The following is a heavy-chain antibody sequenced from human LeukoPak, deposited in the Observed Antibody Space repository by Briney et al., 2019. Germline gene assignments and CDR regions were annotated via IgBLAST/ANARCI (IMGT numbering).Heavy chain of an antibody. D-gene: IGHD1-26*01. CDR1: GFTFSSYA. J-gene: IGHJ4*02. CDR3: ARLDAGLLH. CDR2: ISGSGGST. V-gene: IGHV3-23*01. Sequence: GGSLRLSCAASGFTFSSYAMSWVRQAPGKGLEWVSAISGSGGSTYYADSVKGRFTISRDNSENTLYLQMNSLRAEDTALYYCARLDAGLLHWGQGTLVTVSS.